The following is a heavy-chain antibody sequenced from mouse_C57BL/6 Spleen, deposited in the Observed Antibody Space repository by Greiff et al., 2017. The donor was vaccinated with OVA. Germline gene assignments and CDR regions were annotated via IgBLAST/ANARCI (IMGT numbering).Heavy chain of an antibody. Sequence: EVQGVESGGGLVKPGGSLKLSCAASGFTFSDYGMHWVRQAPEKGLEWVAYISSGSSTIYYADTVKGRFTIARDNAKNTLFLRRTSLESEDADMYYCARDGYCSFDYWGQGTTLTVSS. V-gene: IGHV5-17*01. J-gene: IGHJ2*01. D-gene: IGHD2-3*01. CDR2: ISSGSSTI. CDR1: GFTFSDYG. CDR3: ARDGYCSFDY.